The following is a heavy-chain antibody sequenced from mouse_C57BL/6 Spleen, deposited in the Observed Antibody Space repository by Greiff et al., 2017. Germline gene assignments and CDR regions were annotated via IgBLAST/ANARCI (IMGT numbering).Heavy chain of an antibody. CDR2: ISDGGSYT. D-gene: IGHD2-5*01. V-gene: IGHV5-4*01. J-gene: IGHJ3*01. Sequence: EVQGVESGGGLVKPGGSLKLSCAASGFTFSSYAMSWVRQTPEKRLEWVATISDGGSYTYYPDNVKGRFTISRDNAKNNLYLQMSHLKSEDTAMYYCAREDSNYSFAYWGQGTLVTVSA. CDR1: GFTFSSYA. CDR3: AREDSNYSFAY.